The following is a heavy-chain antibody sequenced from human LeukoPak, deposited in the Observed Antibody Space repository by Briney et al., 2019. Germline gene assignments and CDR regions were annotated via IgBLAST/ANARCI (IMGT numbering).Heavy chain of an antibody. CDR2: IYYSGST. CDR1: GGSISSYY. CDR3: ARVNPIAVAAPYFDY. Sequence: SETLSLTCTVSGGSISSYYWSWIRQPPGKGLEWIGYIYYSGSTNYNPSLKSRVTISVDTSKNQFSLKLSSVTAADTAVYYCARVNPIAVAAPYFDYWGQGTLVTVSS. V-gene: IGHV4-59*01. J-gene: IGHJ4*02. D-gene: IGHD6-19*01.